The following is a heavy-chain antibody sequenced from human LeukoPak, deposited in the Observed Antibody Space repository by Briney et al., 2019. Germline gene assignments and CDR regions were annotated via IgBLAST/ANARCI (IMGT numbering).Heavy chain of an antibody. CDR1: GFTFGDSG. J-gene: IGHJ5*02. CDR2: ISGSGGST. CDR3: AKGGLNWFDP. Sequence: GGSLRLSCAASGFTFGDSGMSWVRQAPGKGLEWVSAISGSGGSTYYADSVKGRFTISRDNSKNTLYLQMNSLRAEDTAVYYCAKGGLNWFDPWGQGTLVTVSS. V-gene: IGHV3-23*01.